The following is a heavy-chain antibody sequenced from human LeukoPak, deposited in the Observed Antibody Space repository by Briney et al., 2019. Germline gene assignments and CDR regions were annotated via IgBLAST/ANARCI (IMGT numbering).Heavy chain of an antibody. J-gene: IGHJ1*01. CDR1: GYTFTGYY. CDR3: ARDSAVPAAIPEYFQH. Sequence: ASVKVSCKASGYTFTGYYMHWVRQAPGQGPEWMGWINPNSGGTNYAQKFQGRVTMTRDTSISTAYMELSRLRSDDTAVYYWARDSAVPAAIPEYFQHWGQGTLVTVS. D-gene: IGHD2-2*01. CDR2: INPNSGGT. V-gene: IGHV1-2*02.